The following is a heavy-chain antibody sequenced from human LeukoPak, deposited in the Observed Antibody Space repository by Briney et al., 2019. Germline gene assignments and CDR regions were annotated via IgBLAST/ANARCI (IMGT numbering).Heavy chain of an antibody. CDR1: GFTFSSYG. V-gene: IGHV3-30*02. Sequence: QTGRSLRLSCAASGFTFSSYGMHWVRQAPGKGLEWVAFIRYDGSNKYYADSVKGRFTISRDNSKNTLYLQMNSLRAEDTAVYYCAKDRSDNTTWYAGSHWGQGTLVTVSS. CDR2: IRYDGSNK. D-gene: IGHD2-2*01. CDR3: AKDRSDNTTWYAGSH. J-gene: IGHJ4*02.